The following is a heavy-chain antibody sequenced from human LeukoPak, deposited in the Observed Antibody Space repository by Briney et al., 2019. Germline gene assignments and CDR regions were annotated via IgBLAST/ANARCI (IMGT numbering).Heavy chain of an antibody. CDR3: ARDGDYCSGGSCYSGIDP. CDR1: GGSISSHY. Sequence: PSETLSLTCTVSGGSISSHYWSWIRQPPGKGLEWIGYIYYSGSTNYNPSLKSRVTISVDTSKNQFSLKLSSVTAADTAVYYCARDGDYCSGGSCYSGIDPWGQATLVTVSS. J-gene: IGHJ5*02. V-gene: IGHV4-59*11. CDR2: IYYSGST. D-gene: IGHD2-15*01.